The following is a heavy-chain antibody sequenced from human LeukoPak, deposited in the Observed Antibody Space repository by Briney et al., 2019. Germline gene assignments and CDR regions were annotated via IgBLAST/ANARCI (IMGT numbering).Heavy chain of an antibody. CDR3: AKEYQLLYAVDY. D-gene: IGHD2-2*02. CDR1: GFTFSSYG. J-gene: IGHJ4*02. CDR2: IWYDGSNK. Sequence: GGSLRLSCAASGFTFSSYGMHWVRQAPGKGLEWVAVIWYDGSNKYYADSVKGRFTISRDNSKNALYLQMNSLRAEDTAVYYCAKEYQLLYAVDYWGQGTLVTVSS. V-gene: IGHV3-33*06.